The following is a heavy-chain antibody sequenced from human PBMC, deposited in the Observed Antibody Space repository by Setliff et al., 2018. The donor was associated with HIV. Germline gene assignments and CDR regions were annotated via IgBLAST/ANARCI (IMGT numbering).Heavy chain of an antibody. D-gene: IGHD3-3*01. Sequence: SETLSLTCTVSGYSISSGYYWGWVRQPPGKGLEWLGNIYYGGSTSYNPSLKGRVTISSDTSKNRFSLRLTSATAADTATYYCARLGYYNFWSGYWTDYWGHGTLVTVSS. CDR2: IYYGGST. V-gene: IGHV4-38-2*02. CDR1: GYSISSGYY. J-gene: IGHJ4*01. CDR3: ARLGYYNFWSGYWTDY.